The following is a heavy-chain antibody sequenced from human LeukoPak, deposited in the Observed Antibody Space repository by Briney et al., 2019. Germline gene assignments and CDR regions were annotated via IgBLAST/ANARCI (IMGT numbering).Heavy chain of an antibody. CDR3: ARGGRYYYGSGSYYPSNNWFDP. V-gene: IGHV4-39*07. J-gene: IGHJ5*02. CDR2: IYYSGGT. CDR1: GGSISSSSYY. Sequence: SETLSLTCTVSGGSISSSSYYWGWIRQPPGKGLEWIGSIYYSGGTYYNPSLKSRVTISVDTSKNQFSLKLSSVTAADTAVYYCARGGRYYYGSGSYYPSNNWFDPWGQGTLVTVSS. D-gene: IGHD3-10*01.